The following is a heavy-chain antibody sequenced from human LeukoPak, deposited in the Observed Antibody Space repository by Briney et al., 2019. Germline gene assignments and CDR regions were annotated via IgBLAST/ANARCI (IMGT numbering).Heavy chain of an antibody. V-gene: IGHV1-69*06. J-gene: IGHJ4*02. CDR2: IIPIFGTA. Sequence: SVKVSCKASGGTFSSYAISWVRQAPGQGLEWTGGIIPIFGTANYAQKFQGRVTITADKSTSTAYMELSSLRSEDTAVYYCARAPYYYDSSGYRNSGPNDYWGQGTLVTVSS. D-gene: IGHD3-22*01. CDR1: GGTFSSYA. CDR3: ARAPYYYDSSGYRNSGPNDY.